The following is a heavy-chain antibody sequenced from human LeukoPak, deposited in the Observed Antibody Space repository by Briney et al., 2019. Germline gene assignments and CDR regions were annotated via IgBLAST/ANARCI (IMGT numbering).Heavy chain of an antibody. Sequence: KPSETLSLTCTVSGGSISSGGYYWSWIRQPPGKGLEWIGYIYHSGSTYYNPSLKSRVTISVDTSKNQFSLKLSSVTAADTAVYYCARLSSRIFGVGQYYYYYYMDVWGKGTTVTVSS. V-gene: IGHV4-30-2*01. D-gene: IGHD3-3*02. CDR3: ARLSSRIFGVGQYYYYYYMDV. CDR1: GGSISSGGYY. CDR2: IYHSGST. J-gene: IGHJ6*03.